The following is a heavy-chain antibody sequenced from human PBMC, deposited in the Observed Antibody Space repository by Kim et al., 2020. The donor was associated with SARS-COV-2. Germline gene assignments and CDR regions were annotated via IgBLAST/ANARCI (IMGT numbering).Heavy chain of an antibody. CDR2: IKQDGSEK. Sequence: GGSLRLSCAASGFRFGSYWMTWVRQAPGKGLEWVANIKQDGSEKNYVDSVKGRFTISRDNAKNSLYLQMSSLRAEDTALYYCAKDSASSSSWYVGGNNW. CDR3: AKDSASSSSWYVGGNNW. CDR1: GFRFGSYW. D-gene: IGHD6-13*01. J-gene: IGHJ5*01. V-gene: IGHV3-7*01.